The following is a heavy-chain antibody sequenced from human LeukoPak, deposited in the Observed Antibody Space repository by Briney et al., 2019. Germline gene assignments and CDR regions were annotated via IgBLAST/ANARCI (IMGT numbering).Heavy chain of an antibody. CDR1: GFSFSTFG. CDR2: IWYDGSNK. D-gene: IGHD5-24*01. CDR3: ARDRGGDGINYYFDY. Sequence: GGSLRLSCAGSGFSFSTFGIHWVRQAPGKGLEWVAVIWYDGSNKYYADSVKGRFTISRDNSKNTLYLQVNSLRAEDTAVYYCARDRGGDGINYYFDYWGQGTLVTVSS. V-gene: IGHV3-33*08. J-gene: IGHJ4*02.